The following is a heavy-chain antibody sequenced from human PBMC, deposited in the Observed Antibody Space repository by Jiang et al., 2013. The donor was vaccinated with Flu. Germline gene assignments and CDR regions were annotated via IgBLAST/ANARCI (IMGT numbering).Heavy chain of an antibody. D-gene: IGHD1-1*01. CDR2: IDWDDDK. CDR1: GFSLTTSGMC. CDR3: ARARQYAFDI. Sequence: KPTQTLTLTCTFSGFSLTTSGMCVSWIRQPPGKALEWLARIDWDDDKYYKTSLRTRLTISKDTSKNQVVLTMTDMDPVDTATYYCARARQYAFDIWGQGTMVTVSS. J-gene: IGHJ3*02. V-gene: IGHV2-70*11.